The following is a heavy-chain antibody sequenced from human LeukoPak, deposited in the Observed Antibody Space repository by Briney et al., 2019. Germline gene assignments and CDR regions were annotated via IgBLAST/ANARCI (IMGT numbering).Heavy chain of an antibody. Sequence: SETLSLTCTVSGDSISTYYWNWIRQRPGKGLEWIGHAHFSGDTNYNSSLKSRVTISLDSAKNQFSLRLISVTAADTAVYYCARRVEMSSASATSNTWLDPWGQGTLVSVSP. CDR1: GDSISTYY. D-gene: IGHD3-10*01. J-gene: IGHJ5*02. CDR3: ARRVEMSSASATSNTWLDP. V-gene: IGHV4-59*01. CDR2: AHFSGDT.